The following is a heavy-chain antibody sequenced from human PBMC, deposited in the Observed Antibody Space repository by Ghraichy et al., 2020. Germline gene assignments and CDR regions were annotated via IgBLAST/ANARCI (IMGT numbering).Heavy chain of an antibody. V-gene: IGHV3-7*03. D-gene: IGHD3-10*02. CDR2: IKQDGSEK. CDR1: GFTFSSYW. J-gene: IGHJ4*02. Sequence: LSLTCAASGFTFSSYWMSWVRQAPGKGLEWVANIKQDGSEKYYVDSVKGRFTISRDNAKNSLYLQMNSLRAEDTAVYYCARHTYYVATFDYWGQGTLVTVSS. CDR3: ARHTYYVATFDY.